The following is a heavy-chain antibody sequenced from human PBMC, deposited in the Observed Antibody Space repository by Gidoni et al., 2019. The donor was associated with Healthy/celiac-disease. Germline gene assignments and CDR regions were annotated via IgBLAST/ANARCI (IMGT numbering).Heavy chain of an antibody. CDR1: GLPFSSYS. D-gene: IGHD2-15*01. Sequence: EVQLAESGGGLVKPGGSLRLSSVASGLPFSSYSMHWVRQVPGKGLEWVSSISSSSNYIYYADSVKGRFTISRDNAKNSLYLQMNSLRAEDTAVYYCARCGGSCHFDYWGQGTLVTVSS. CDR3: ARCGGSCHFDY. CDR2: ISSSSNYI. V-gene: IGHV3-21*01. J-gene: IGHJ4*02.